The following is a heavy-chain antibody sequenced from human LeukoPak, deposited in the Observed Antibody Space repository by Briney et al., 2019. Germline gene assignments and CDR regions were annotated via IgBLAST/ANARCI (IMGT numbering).Heavy chain of an antibody. V-gene: IGHV3-66*01. CDR2: IYSGGST. CDR1: GFTVSSNY. D-gene: IGHD3-10*01. J-gene: IGHJ5*02. CDR3: ARRRGSPEWFDP. Sequence: GGSLRLSCAASGFTVSSNYMSWVRQAPVKGLEWVSVIYSGGSTYYADSVEGRFTISRDNSKNTLYLQMNSLRAEDTAVYYCARRRGSPEWFDPWGQGTLVTVSS.